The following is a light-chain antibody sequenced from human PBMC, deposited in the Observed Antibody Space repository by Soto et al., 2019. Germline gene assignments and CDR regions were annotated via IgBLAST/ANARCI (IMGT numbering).Light chain of an antibody. CDR3: QQYNSYSLT. CDR2: DAS. J-gene: IGKJ4*01. V-gene: IGKV1-5*01. Sequence: DIQMTQSPSTLSASVGDRVTITCRASQSISNWLAWYQQKPGKAPNLLIYDASSLESGVPSRFSGSGSGTEFTLTISSLQPDDFATYYCQQYNSYSLTFAGGTKVEIK. CDR1: QSISNW.